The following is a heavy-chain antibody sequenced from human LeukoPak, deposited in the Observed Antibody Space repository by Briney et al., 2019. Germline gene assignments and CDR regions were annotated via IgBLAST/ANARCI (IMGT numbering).Heavy chain of an antibody. CDR3: ARHLRWFDP. V-gene: IGHV4-61*05. CDR2: IYYSGST. Sequence: SETLSLTCTVSGGSISSSSNFWGWIRQPPGKGLEWIGYIYYSGSTNYNPSLKSRVTISVDTSKNQFSLKLSSVTAADTAVYDCARHLRWFDPWGQGTLVTVSS. CDR1: GGSISSSSNF. J-gene: IGHJ5*02.